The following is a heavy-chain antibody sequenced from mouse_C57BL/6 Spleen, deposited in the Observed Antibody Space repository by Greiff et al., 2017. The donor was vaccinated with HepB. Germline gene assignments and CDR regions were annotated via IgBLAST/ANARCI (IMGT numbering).Heavy chain of an antibody. CDR3: ARGGGTTVVARAPWFAY. J-gene: IGHJ3*01. CDR1: GYAFSSYW. D-gene: IGHD1-1*01. CDR2: IYPGDGDT. V-gene: IGHV1-80*01. Sequence: VQLQQSGAELVKPGASVKISCKASGYAFSSYWMNWVKQRPGKGLEWIGQIYPGDGDTNYNGKFKGKATLTADKSSSTAYMQLSSLTSEDSAVYFCARGGGTTVVARAPWFAYWGQGTLVTVSA.